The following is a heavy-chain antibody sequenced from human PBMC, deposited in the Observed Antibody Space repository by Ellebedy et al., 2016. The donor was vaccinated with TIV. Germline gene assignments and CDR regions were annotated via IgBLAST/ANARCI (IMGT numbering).Heavy chain of an antibody. D-gene: IGHD3-10*01. CDR1: GGSFSVSH. Sequence: SETLSLTCAVYGGSFSVSHWNWIRQPPGKGLEWIGEINHSGNTNYNPSLKSRVTISVDTSKNQFSLKLNSVTAADPAMYYCARDSQSYYGSGSFDPWGQGTLVTVPS. J-gene: IGHJ5*02. CDR2: INHSGNT. V-gene: IGHV4-34*01. CDR3: ARDSQSYYGSGSFDP.